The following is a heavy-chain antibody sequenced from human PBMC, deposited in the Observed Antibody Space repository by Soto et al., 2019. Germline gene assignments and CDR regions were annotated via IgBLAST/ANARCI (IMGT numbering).Heavy chain of an antibody. Sequence: SETLSLTCTVSGASVNDYYWNWVRQPLGKGLEWIGFIHYNPSLQSRVTMSVDVSQNQFSLRLTSVTAADTAIYYCARWGHPAVKAFDIWGQGTTVTVSS. D-gene: IGHD3-16*01. CDR2: IH. J-gene: IGHJ3*02. CDR3: ARWGHPAVKAFDI. V-gene: IGHV4-59*02. CDR1: GASVNDYY.